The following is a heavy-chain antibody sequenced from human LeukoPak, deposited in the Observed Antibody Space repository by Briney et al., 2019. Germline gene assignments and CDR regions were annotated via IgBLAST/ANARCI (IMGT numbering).Heavy chain of an antibody. CDR1: GGSISSSSYY. Sequence: SETLSLTCTVSGGSISSSSYYWGWIRQPPGTGLEWIGSIYYSGGPYYNPSLKSRVTISVDTSKNQFSLKLSSVTAADTAVYYCARRMYAGDSYSFDYWGQGTLVTVSS. J-gene: IGHJ4*02. D-gene: IGHD7-27*01. CDR3: ARRMYAGDSYSFDY. V-gene: IGHV4-39*01. CDR2: IYYSGGP.